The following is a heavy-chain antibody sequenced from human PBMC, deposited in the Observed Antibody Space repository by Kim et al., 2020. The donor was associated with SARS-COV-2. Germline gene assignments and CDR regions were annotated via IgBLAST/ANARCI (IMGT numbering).Heavy chain of an antibody. CDR3: ARHPYLYYYYGMDV. Sequence: SPSFQGHVTISADKSISTAYLQWSSLKASDTAMYYCARHPYLYYYYGMDVWGQGTTVTVSS. V-gene: IGHV5-10-1*01. J-gene: IGHJ6*02.